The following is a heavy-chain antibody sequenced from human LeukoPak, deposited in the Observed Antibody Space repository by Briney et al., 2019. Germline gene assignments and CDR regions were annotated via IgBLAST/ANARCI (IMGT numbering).Heavy chain of an antibody. CDR3: ARDGGDGYNQIDH. J-gene: IGHJ4*02. CDR1: GFTLRRYD. Sequence: GGSLRLSCAACGFTLRRYDMHWVREATGKGGEGVAVTSGDGSNEHYAASVKGRFTISRDTSKNTLYLQMTSLRTEDTAVYYCARDGGDGYNQIDHWGQGTLVTVSS. CDR2: TSGDGSNE. D-gene: IGHD5-24*01. V-gene: IGHV3-30-3*01.